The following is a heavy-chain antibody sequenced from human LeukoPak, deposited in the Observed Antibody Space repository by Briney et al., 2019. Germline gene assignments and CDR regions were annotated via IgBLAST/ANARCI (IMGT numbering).Heavy chain of an antibody. CDR1: GDTFINYG. D-gene: IGHD4-17*01. CDR2: ISAYNGNT. J-gene: IGHJ3*02. Sequence: GASVKVSCKASGDTFINYGISWVRQAPGQGLEWMGWISAYNGNTNYAQILQGRVTMTTETSTSTAYMELRSLRSDDTAVYYCAREYGAGAFDIWGQGTMVTVSS. CDR3: AREYGAGAFDI. V-gene: IGHV1-18*01.